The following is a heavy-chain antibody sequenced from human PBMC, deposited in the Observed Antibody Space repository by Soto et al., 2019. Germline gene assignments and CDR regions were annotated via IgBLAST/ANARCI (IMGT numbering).Heavy chain of an antibody. J-gene: IGHJ6*03. CDR1: GGSFSGYY. CDR2: INHSGST. Sequence: SETLSLTCAVYGGSFSGYYWSWIRQPPGKGLEWIGEINHSGSTNYNPSLKSRVTISVDTSKNQFSLKLSSVTAADTAVYYCARGRTVTTLYYYYYYMDVWGKGTTVTGSS. V-gene: IGHV4-34*01. D-gene: IGHD4-17*01. CDR3: ARGRTVTTLYYYYYYMDV.